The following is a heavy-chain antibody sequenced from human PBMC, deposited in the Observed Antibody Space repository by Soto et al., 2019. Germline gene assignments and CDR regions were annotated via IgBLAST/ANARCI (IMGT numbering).Heavy chain of an antibody. Sequence: PGGSLRLSCAASGFTFSSYAMSWVRQAPGKGLEWVSAISGSGGSTYYADSVKGRFTISRDNSKNTLYLQMNSLRAEDTAVYYCAEDYDFWSGYYPPYMDVWGKGTTVTVSS. CDR3: AEDYDFWSGYYPPYMDV. CDR2: ISGSGGST. CDR1: GFTFSSYA. J-gene: IGHJ6*03. V-gene: IGHV3-23*01. D-gene: IGHD3-3*01.